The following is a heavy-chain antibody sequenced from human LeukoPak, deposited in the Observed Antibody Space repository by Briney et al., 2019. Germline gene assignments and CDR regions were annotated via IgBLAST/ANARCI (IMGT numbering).Heavy chain of an antibody. CDR1: GFTFDDYA. CDR2: ISGDGGST. V-gene: IGHV3-43*02. J-gene: IGHJ6*02. Sequence: PGGSLRLSCAASGFTFDDYAMHWVRQAPGKGLEWVSLISGDGGSTYYADSVKGRFTISRDNSKNSLYLQMNSLRTEDTALYYCEKERMQWLVPYYYYDMDVWGQGTTVTVSS. CDR3: EKERMQWLVPYYYYDMDV. D-gene: IGHD6-19*01.